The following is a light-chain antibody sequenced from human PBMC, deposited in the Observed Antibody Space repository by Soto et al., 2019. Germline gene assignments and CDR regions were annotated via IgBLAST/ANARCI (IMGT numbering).Light chain of an antibody. CDR2: EDN. CDR1: SGSIASNY. V-gene: IGLV6-57*04. CDR3: QSYDSSNLSVV. J-gene: IGLJ2*01. Sequence: NFMLTQPHSVSESPGKTVTISCTRSSGSIASNYVQWYQQRPGSAPTTVIYEDNQRPSGVPDRFSGSIDSSSNSASLTISGLKPEDESDYYCQSYDSSNLSVVFGGGTKLTVL.